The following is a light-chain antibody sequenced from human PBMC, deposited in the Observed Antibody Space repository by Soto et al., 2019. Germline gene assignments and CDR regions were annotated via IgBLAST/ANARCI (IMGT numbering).Light chain of an antibody. V-gene: IGKV3-20*01. J-gene: IGKJ2*01. Sequence: EIVLTQSPGTLSLSPGGRATLSCRASQSVSSSYLAWYQQKPGQAPRLLIYGASSRATGIPDRFSCSGSGTDFTLTISRLEPEDFAVYYCQQYSSSPTYTVGQGTKLEIK. CDR2: GAS. CDR1: QSVSSSY. CDR3: QQYSSSPTYT.